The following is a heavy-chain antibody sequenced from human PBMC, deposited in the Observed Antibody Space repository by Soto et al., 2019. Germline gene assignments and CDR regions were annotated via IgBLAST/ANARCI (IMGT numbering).Heavy chain of an antibody. D-gene: IGHD1-20*01. V-gene: IGHV3-7*05. CDR2: IKTDGSEK. CDR3: ARPIRGSPEDV. CDR1: GFTFSAYW. J-gene: IGHJ6*02. Sequence: EVQLVESGAGLVQTGVSLRLSCEASGFTFSAYWIGWLRQAPGTGLQWVATIKTDGSEKYYVDSVTGRFTISRDHDNNSLYLQLNTLIAEDTGVYYCARPIRGSPEDVWGQGITVTVSS.